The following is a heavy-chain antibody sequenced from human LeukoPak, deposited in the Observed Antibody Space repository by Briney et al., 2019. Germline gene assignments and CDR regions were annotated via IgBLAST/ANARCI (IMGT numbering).Heavy chain of an antibody. CDR1: GLIFNEHA. J-gene: IGHJ4*02. D-gene: IGHD2-2*01. V-gene: IGHV3-9*01. CDR2: IYWNSGDT. CDR3: AKDGGSIVVVPAAVDY. Sequence: GGSLRLSCQISGLIFNEHAMHWVRQAPGKGLEWVSGIYWNSGDTGYADSVKGRFTVSRDNSKNTLYLQMNSLRAEDTAVYYCAKDGGSIVVVPAAVDYWGQGTLVTVSS.